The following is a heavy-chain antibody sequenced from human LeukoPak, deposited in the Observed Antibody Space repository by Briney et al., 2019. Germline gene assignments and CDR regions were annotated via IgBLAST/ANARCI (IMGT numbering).Heavy chain of an antibody. Sequence: GASLQISCQGSGSIFTSYWIGWVRPLPGEGVEWMGIIYPGDSDTRYSPSFQGQVTISPDKSIRTAYLQWSSLKASDSAMYYCARRDSNWFDPWGQGTLVTVSS. CDR2: IYPGDSDT. J-gene: IGHJ5*02. CDR1: GSIFTSYW. CDR3: ARRDSNWFDP. V-gene: IGHV5-51*01. D-gene: IGHD3/OR15-3a*01.